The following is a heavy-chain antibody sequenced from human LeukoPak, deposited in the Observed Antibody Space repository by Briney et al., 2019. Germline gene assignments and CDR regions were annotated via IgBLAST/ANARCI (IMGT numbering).Heavy chain of an antibody. CDR1: GFTFSSYG. V-gene: IGHV3-30*18. J-gene: IGHJ4*02. Sequence: GGSLRLSCAASGFTFSSYGMHWVRQAPGKGLEWVAVISYDGSNKYYADSVKGRFTISRDNSKNTLYLQMNSLRAEDTAVYYCAKDSYFDYWGQGTLVTVSS. CDR2: ISYDGSNK. CDR3: AKDSYFDY.